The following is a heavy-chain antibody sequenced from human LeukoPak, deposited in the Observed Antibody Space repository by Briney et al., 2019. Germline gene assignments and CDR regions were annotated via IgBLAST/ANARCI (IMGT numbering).Heavy chain of an antibody. J-gene: IGHJ3*02. CDR3: ATYSGSSLAGRGAFDI. D-gene: IGHD1-26*01. CDR2: MYHSGST. Sequence: RPSETLSLTCTVSGYSISSGHYWGWIRQPPGKGLEWIGSMYHSGSTYYNPSLKSRVTISVDTSKNQFSLKLSPVTAADTAVYYCATYSGSSLAGRGAFDIWGQGTMVTVSS. V-gene: IGHV4-38-2*02. CDR1: GYSISSGHY.